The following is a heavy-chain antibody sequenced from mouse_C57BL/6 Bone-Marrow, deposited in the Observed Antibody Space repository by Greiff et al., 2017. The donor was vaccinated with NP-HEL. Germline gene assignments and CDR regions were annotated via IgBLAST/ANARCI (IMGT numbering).Heavy chain of an antibody. Sequence: EVKLVESGGGLVQPGGSLKLSCAASGFTFSDYYLYWVRQTPEKRLEWVAYISNGGGSTYYPDTVKGRFPISRDNAKNTLYLQMSRLKSEDTAMYYCARHPPYDSYFDYWGQGTTLTVSS. V-gene: IGHV5-12*01. CDR1: GFTFSDYY. D-gene: IGHD2-4*01. CDR3: ARHPPYDSYFDY. CDR2: ISNGGGST. J-gene: IGHJ2*01.